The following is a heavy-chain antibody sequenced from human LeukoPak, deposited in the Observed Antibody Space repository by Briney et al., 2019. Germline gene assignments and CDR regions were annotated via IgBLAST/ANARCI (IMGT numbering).Heavy chain of an antibody. CDR2: IYYSGST. J-gene: IGHJ4*02. Sequence: SETLSLNCTVSGASMSSHYWSLFRQSPGKALEWIGNIYYSGSTNYNPSLKSRVTISVDTPKTQFSLKLSSVTTADAAVHYCAGAPNWSYFDYWGQGTLVTVSS. V-gene: IGHV4-59*11. D-gene: IGHD1-20*01. CDR1: GASMSSHY. CDR3: AGAPNWSYFDY.